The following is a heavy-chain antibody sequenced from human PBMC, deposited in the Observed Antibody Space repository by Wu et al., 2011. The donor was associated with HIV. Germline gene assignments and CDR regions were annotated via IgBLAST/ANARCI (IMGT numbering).Heavy chain of an antibody. CDR3: ARTAAATGQGFDY. D-gene: IGHD6-13*01. V-gene: IGHV1-18*01. CDR1: GYTFTSYG. CDR2: ISAYNGDT. Sequence: QVQLVQSGAEVKKPGASVKVSCKASGYTFTSYGISWVRQAPGQGLEWMGWISAYNGDTNYAQKFQGRHTMTRDTSISTAYMELSRLTSDDTAVYFCARTAAATGQGFDYWGQGTLVTVSS. J-gene: IGHJ4*02.